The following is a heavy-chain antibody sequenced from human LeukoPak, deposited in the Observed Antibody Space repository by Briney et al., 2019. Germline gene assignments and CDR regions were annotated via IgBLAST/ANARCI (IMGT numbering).Heavy chain of an antibody. CDR2: IYYSGST. CDR1: GGSISSYY. J-gene: IGHJ4*02. CDR3: ARKGIRGVNFDY. V-gene: IGHV4-59*01. D-gene: IGHD3-10*01. Sequence: SGTLSLTCTVSGGSISSYYWSWIRQPPGKGLEWIGYIYYSGSTNYNPSLKSRVTISVDTSKNQFSLKLSSVTAADTAVYYCARKGIRGVNFDYWGQGTLVTVSS.